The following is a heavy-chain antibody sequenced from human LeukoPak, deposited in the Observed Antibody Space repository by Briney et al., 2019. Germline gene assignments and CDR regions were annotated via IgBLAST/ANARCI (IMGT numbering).Heavy chain of an antibody. CDR3: ARDLDGGNSGSDY. CDR1: GGSISSSSYY. Sequence: PSETLSLTCTVSGGSISSSSYYWGWIRQPPGKGLEWIGSIYYSGSTYYNPSLKSRVTISVDTSKNQFSLKLSSVTAADTAVYYCARDLDGGNSGSDYWGQGTLVTVSS. D-gene: IGHD4-23*01. CDR2: IYYSGST. J-gene: IGHJ4*02. V-gene: IGHV4-39*07.